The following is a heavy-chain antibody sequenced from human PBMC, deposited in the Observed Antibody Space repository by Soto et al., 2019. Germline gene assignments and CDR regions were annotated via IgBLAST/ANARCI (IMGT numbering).Heavy chain of an antibody. CDR1: AFLFRDYA. CDR2: ISYGGGTT. J-gene: IGHJ4*02. V-gene: IGHV3-23*01. D-gene: IGHD3-22*01. CDR3: AKNPGYYYDSTGYHFDY. Sequence: GGSLRLSCATSAFLFRDYARICVRQAPGKGLEWVSAISYGGGTTYYADSVKGRFTISRDNSKNTLYLQMNSLRAEDTAVYYCAKNPGYYYDSTGYHFDYWGQGP.